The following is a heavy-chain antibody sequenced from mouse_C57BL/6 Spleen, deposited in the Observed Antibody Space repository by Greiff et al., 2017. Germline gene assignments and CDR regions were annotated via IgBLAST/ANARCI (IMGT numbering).Heavy chain of an antibody. V-gene: IGHV1-52*01. CDR2: IDPSDSET. Sequence: VQLQQPGAELVRPGSSVKLSCKASGYTFTSYWMHWVKQRPIQGLEWIGNIDPSDSETHYNQKFKDKSTLTVDKSSCTAYMQLSSLTSEDSAVYYCARRDISGYVFFDYWGQGTTLTVSS. D-gene: IGHD3-2*02. CDR1: GYTFTSYW. CDR3: ARRDISGYVFFDY. J-gene: IGHJ2*01.